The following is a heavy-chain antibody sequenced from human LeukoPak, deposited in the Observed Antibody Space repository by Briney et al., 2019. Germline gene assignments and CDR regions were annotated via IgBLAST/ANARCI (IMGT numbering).Heavy chain of an antibody. J-gene: IGHJ4*02. Sequence: GRSLTLSCAASGVTFNAYGMRWVRQAPGKGLEWVAVISNDGSDKKYVDSVKGRFIISRANSKNTLYVQINSLRAVATTGYYCTKDVDIAAAGYYFDYWGQGTLVTVSS. CDR1: GVTFNAYG. CDR2: ISNDGSDK. D-gene: IGHD6-13*01. CDR3: TKDVDIAAAGYYFDY. V-gene: IGHV3-30*18.